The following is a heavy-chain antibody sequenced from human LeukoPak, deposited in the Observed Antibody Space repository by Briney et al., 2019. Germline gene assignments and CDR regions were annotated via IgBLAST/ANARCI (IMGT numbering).Heavy chain of an antibody. CDR1: GFTFSSYA. CDR2: ISGSGGST. Sequence: PGGSLRLSCAASGFTFSSYAMSWVRQAPGKGLEWVSAISGSGGSTYYADSVKGRFTISRDNSKNTLYLQMNSLRAEATAVYYCAKGSGSGSHRGFDYWGQGTLATVSS. D-gene: IGHD3-10*01. V-gene: IGHV3-23*01. CDR3: AKGSGSGSHRGFDY. J-gene: IGHJ4*02.